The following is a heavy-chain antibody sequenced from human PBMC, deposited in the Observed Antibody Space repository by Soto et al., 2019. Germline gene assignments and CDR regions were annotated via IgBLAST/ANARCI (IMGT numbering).Heavy chain of an antibody. CDR3: ARGTRRFGELLDAFDI. CDR1: GYTFNNYG. CDR2: ISAYNGNA. V-gene: IGHV1-18*01. J-gene: IGHJ3*02. Sequence: QVQLVQSGYEVKEPGASVTVSCKASGYTFNNYGITWVRQAPGQGLEWIGWISAYNGNANYAQKFQGRVTLTRDTSTSTAYLELRSLRSDDTAVYYCARGTRRFGELLDAFDIWGQGTMVPVSS. D-gene: IGHD3-10*01.